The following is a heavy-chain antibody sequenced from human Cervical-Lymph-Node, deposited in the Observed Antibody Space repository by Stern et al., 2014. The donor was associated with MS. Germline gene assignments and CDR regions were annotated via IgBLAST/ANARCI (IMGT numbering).Heavy chain of an antibody. V-gene: IGHV3-53*01. CDR3: ARDSGTSARAFDS. CDR2: IYRGDTT. CDR1: GFNVSTNY. D-gene: IGHD6-6*01. J-gene: IGHJ4*02. Sequence: VQLVQSGGGLIQPGGSLRLSCAASGFNVSTNYMSWVRPAPGKGLESGAVIYRGDTTYNGYSVKGRFTISRDSSTNMLYLQMHSLRAEDTAVYYCARDSGTSARAFDSWGQGTLLSVSS.